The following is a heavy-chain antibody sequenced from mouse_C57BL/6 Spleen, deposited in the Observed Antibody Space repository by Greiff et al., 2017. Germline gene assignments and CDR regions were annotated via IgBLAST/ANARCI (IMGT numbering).Heavy chain of an antibody. Sequence: DVMLVESGGGLVQPKGSLKLSCAASGFSFNTYAMNWVRQAPGKGLEWVARIRSKSNNYATYYADSVKDRFTISRDDSESMLYLQMNNLKTEDTAMYYCVREGGTFDYWGQGTTLTVSS. CDR2: IRSKSNNYAT. CDR3: VREGGTFDY. CDR1: GFSFNTYA. V-gene: IGHV10-1*01. J-gene: IGHJ2*01. D-gene: IGHD3-3*01.